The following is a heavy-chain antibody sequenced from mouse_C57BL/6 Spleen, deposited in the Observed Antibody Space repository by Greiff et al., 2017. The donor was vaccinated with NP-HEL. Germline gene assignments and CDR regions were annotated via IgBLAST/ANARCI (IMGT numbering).Heavy chain of an antibody. CDR1: GFTFSSYA. CDR2: ISDGGSYT. Sequence: VQRVESGGGLVKPGGSLKLSCAASGFTFSSYAMSWVRQTPEKRLEWVATISDGGSYTYYPDNVKGRFTISRDNAKNNLYLQMSHLKSEDTAMYYCARDEEGDGYYDDTVFAYWGQGTLVTVSA. J-gene: IGHJ3*01. V-gene: IGHV5-4*01. D-gene: IGHD2-3*01. CDR3: ARDEEGDGYYDDTVFAY.